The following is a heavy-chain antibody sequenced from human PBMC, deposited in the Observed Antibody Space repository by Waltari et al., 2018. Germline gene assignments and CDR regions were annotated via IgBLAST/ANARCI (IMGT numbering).Heavy chain of an antibody. V-gene: IGHV3-7*01. CDR1: GFTFTNYW. Sequence: EVQLVESGGGLAQPGGSLRLSCTASGFTFTNYWMSWVRQAPGKGLELVATIRQYGNEMHYVDSVKGRFTISIDNARNSLYLQMDSLRGDDTAVYYCAREARDTPMGPLFDYWGQGALVSVSS. J-gene: IGHJ4*02. CDR3: AREARDTPMGPLFDY. CDR2: IRQYGNEM. D-gene: IGHD5-18*01.